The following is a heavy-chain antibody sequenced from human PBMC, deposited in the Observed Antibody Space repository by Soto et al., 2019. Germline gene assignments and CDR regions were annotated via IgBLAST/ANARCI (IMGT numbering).Heavy chain of an antibody. Sequence: VKATWKACGYTITRYDINWGRQATGQGLEWMGWMNPNSGNTGYAQKFQSRVTMTRNTSISTAYMELSSLRSEDTAVYYCARVRRIYDPVWSTHRPWSSYFYGMYVRG. CDR1: GYTITRYD. D-gene: IGHD3-16*01. J-gene: IGHJ6*01. CDR3: ARVRRIYDPVWSTHRPWSSYFYGMYV. V-gene: IGHV1-8*01. CDR2: MNPNSGNT.